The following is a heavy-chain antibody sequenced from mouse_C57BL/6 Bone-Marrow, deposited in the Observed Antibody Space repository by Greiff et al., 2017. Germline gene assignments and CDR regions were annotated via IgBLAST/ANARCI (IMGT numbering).Heavy chain of an antibody. CDR3: ASFYDGPFGV. J-gene: IGHJ1*03. D-gene: IGHD2-3*01. CDR1: GYTFTDYN. CDR2: INPNNGGT. Sequence: EVQLQQSGPELVKPGASVTIPCKASGYTFTDYNMDWVKQSHGKSLEWIGDINPNNGGTIYNQKFKGKATLTVDKSSSTAYMELRSLTSEDTAVYYCASFYDGPFGVWGTGTTVTVSS. V-gene: IGHV1-18*01.